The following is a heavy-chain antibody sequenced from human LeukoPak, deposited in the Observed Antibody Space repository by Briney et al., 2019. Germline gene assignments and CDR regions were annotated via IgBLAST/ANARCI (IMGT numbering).Heavy chain of an antibody. Sequence: PSETLSLTCTVSGGSLNNNYWSWIRQPAGKGLEWVGRISSSGSTSYSPSLKSRVDMSVDTSKNQFSLKLSSVTAADTAVYHCARDLGTTYYYETSGYPRKTDAFDIWGQGTMVTVSS. J-gene: IGHJ3*02. V-gene: IGHV4-4*07. CDR2: ISSSGST. CDR1: GGSLNNNY. CDR3: ARDLGTTYYYETSGYPRKTDAFDI. D-gene: IGHD3-22*01.